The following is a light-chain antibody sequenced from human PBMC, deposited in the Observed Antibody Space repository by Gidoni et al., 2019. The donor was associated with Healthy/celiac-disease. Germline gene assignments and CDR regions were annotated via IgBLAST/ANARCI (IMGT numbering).Light chain of an antibody. CDR1: KSVSSSY. Sequence: MVLSPSPATLSLSPGERATLSFRASKSVSSSYLAWYQQKPGRASRLLIYGASSKATGSPDRFIGSGSGTDFTLTIIRLEPEDFAVYYCRQYGSSPMYTFGQGTKLEIK. V-gene: IGKV3-20*01. J-gene: IGKJ2*01. CDR3: RQYGSSPMYT. CDR2: GAS.